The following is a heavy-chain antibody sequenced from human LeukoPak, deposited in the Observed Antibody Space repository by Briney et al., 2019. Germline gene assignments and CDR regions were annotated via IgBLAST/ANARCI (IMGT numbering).Heavy chain of an antibody. CDR1: GFTFSSYS. CDR3: ARYSSGWRSPFDY. CDR2: ISSSSSYI. D-gene: IGHD6-19*01. V-gene: IGHV3-21*01. J-gene: IGHJ4*02. Sequence: GGSLRLSCAASGFTFSSYSMNWFRQAPGKGLEWVSSISSSSSYIYYADSVKGRFTISRDNAKNSLYLQMNSLRAEDTAVYYCARYSSGWRSPFDYWGQGTLVTVSS.